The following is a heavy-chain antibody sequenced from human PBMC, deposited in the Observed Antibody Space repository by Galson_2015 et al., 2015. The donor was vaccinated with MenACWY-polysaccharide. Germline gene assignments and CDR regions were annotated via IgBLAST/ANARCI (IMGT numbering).Heavy chain of an antibody. J-gene: IGHJ4*02. CDR1: GFTFSSYA. CDR3: SKEGWELSTDY. V-gene: IGHV3-23*01. Sequence: SLRLSCAASGFTFSSYAMSWVRQAPGKGLGCLSAIRGSGGSTYYADSVKGRFTISRDNSKNTLYLQMTSLRAEDTAVYYCSKEGWELSTDYWGQGTLVTVSS. D-gene: IGHD1-26*01. CDR2: IRGSGGST.